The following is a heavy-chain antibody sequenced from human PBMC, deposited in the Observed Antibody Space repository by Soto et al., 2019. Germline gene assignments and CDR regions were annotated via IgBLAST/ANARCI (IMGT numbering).Heavy chain of an antibody. V-gene: IGHV4-34*01. J-gene: IGHJ4*02. CDR2: INHSGST. Sequence: SETLSLTCAVYGGSFSGYYWSWIRQPPGKGLEWIGEINHSGSTNYNPSLKSRVTISVDTSKNQFSLKLSSVTAADTAVYYCARDQHYWGQGTLVTVSS. CDR3: ARDQHY. CDR1: GGSFSGYY.